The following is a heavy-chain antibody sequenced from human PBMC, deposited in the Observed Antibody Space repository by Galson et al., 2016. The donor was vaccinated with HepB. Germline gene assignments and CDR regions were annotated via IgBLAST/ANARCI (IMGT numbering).Heavy chain of an antibody. CDR1: GGSIISNGYY. Sequence: SETLSLTCTVSGGSIISNGYYWGWVRRPPGKGLEWIGSIYYSGTTYYNPSLKSRVTMSVDTSTNQFSLKLASVTAADTAVYYCARRNVAPFDFWGQGTLVTVSS. CDR3: ARRNVAPFDF. CDR2: IYYSGTT. J-gene: IGHJ4*02. D-gene: IGHD2-8*01. V-gene: IGHV4-39*01.